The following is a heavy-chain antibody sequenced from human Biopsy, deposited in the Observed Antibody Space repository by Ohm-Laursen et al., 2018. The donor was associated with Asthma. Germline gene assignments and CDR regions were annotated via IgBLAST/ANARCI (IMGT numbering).Heavy chain of an antibody. CDR3: TTGFWWTFDC. CDR2: IKSKTDGGTT. CDR1: GFTFSNAW. V-gene: IGHV3-15*01. J-gene: IGHJ5*01. D-gene: IGHD3-16*01. Sequence: SLRLSCTASGFTFSNAWMSWVHQAPGKGLEWVGRIKSKTDGGTTDYAAPVKGRFTISRDDSKNTLYLQMNSLKTEDTAVYYCTTGFWWTFDCWGQGTLVTVSS.